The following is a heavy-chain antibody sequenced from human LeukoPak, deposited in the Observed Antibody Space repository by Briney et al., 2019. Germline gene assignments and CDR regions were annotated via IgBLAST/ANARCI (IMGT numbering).Heavy chain of an antibody. D-gene: IGHD1-14*01. J-gene: IGHJ4*02. Sequence: ASVKVSCKASGYTFTSFGITWVRQAPGQGLEWMGWISAYNGNTNYAQKFQGRVTMTTDTSTTTAYMELRSLTSDDTAVYYCARRESPDQYWGQGTLVTVSS. CDR1: GYTFTSFG. CDR3: ARRESPDQY. CDR2: ISAYNGNT. V-gene: IGHV1-18*01.